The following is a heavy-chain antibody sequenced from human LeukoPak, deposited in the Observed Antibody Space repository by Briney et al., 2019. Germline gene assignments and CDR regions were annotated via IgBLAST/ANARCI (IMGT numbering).Heavy chain of an antibody. CDR1: GGSFSGYY. J-gene: IGHJ5*02. D-gene: IGHD3-3*01. V-gene: IGHV4-34*01. Sequence: SETLSLTCAVYGGSFSGYYWSWTRQPPGKGLEWIGEINHSGSTNYNPSLKSRVTISVDTSKNQFSLKLSSVTAADTAVYYCATAHPYYDFWSGYYTRFGFDPWGQGTLVTVSS. CDR3: ATAHPYYDFWSGYYTRFGFDP. CDR2: INHSGST.